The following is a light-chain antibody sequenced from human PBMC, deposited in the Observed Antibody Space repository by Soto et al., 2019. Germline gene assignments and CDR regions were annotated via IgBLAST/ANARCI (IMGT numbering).Light chain of an antibody. CDR2: AAS. V-gene: IGKV1-27*01. J-gene: IGKJ3*01. CDR1: QGISPY. CDR3: QNCYYPPFT. Sequence: QMAKSPSSLSASVGDLVSITCRASQGISPYVAWYQQKPGKVPKLLIYAASTLQSGVPSRFSGSGSGTDFTLTISSLQPEDVATYFCQNCYYPPFTFGHGTKVDI.